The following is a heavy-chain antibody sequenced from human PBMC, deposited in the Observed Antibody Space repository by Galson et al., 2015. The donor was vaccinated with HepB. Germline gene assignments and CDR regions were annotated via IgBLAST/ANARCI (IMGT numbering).Heavy chain of an antibody. CDR2: INPSGGST. J-gene: IGHJ5*02. D-gene: IGHD3-22*01. V-gene: IGHV1-46*03. CDR1: GYTFTSYY. CDR3: AREGLRDYYDSSGYWLT. Sequence: SVKVSCKASGYTFTSYYMHWVRQAPGQGLEWMGIINPSGGSTSYAQKFQGRVTMTRDTSTSTVYMELSSLRSEDTAVYYCAREGLRDYYDSSGYWLTWGQGTLVTVSS.